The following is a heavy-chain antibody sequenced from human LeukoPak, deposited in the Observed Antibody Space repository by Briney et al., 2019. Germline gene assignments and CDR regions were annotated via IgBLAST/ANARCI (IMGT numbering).Heavy chain of an antibody. V-gene: IGHV4-34*01. Sequence: SETLSLTCAVYGGSFSGYYWSWIRQPPGKGLEWIGEINHSGSTNYNPSLKSRVTISVDTSKNQFSLKLSSVTAADTAVYYCASKKNPGIAAAGPSWFDPWGQGTLVTVSS. D-gene: IGHD6-13*01. CDR2: INHSGST. J-gene: IGHJ5*02. CDR1: GGSFSGYY. CDR3: ASKKNPGIAAAGPSWFDP.